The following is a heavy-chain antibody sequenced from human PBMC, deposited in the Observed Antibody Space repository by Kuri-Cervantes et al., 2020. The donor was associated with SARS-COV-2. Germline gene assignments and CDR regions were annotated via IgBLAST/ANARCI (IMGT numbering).Heavy chain of an antibody. J-gene: IGHJ4*02. V-gene: IGHV3-23*01. CDR1: GFTFSSYA. CDR3: AREPGGTFDY. CDR2: ISGSGGST. Sequence: GESLKISCAASGFTFSSYAMSWVRQAPGKGLEWVSAISGSGGSTYYADSVKGRFTISRDNSKNTLYLQMNSLRAEVTAVYYCAREPGGTFDYWGQGTLVTVSS. D-gene: IGHD1-14*01.